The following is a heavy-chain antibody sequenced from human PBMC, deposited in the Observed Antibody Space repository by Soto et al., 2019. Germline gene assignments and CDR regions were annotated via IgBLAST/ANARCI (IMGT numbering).Heavy chain of an antibody. Sequence: EVQLVGSGGGLVQPGGSLRLSCAASGFTFSSYSMNWVRQAPGKGLDWVSYISSSSGTIYYADSVKGRFTISRDNAKNSLYLQMNSLRAEDTAVYYCARDSTPRSIDSWGQGTLVTVSS. J-gene: IGHJ4*02. CDR1: GFTFSSYS. CDR2: ISSSSGTI. V-gene: IGHV3-48*01. CDR3: ARDSTPRSIDS.